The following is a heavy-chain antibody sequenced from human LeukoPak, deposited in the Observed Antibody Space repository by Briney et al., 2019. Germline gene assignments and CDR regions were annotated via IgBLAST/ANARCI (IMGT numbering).Heavy chain of an antibody. D-gene: IGHD3-3*01. J-gene: IGHJ4*02. CDR2: IYSGGST. Sequence: GGSLRLACAASGLTVSSTYMSWVRQTPGKGLEWVSVIYSGGSTYYADSVKGRFTISRDNSKNTLYLQMNSLRAEDTAVYYCARDLLEWYFDYWGQGTLVTVSS. CDR3: ARDLLEWYFDY. V-gene: IGHV3-66*01. CDR1: GLTVSSTY.